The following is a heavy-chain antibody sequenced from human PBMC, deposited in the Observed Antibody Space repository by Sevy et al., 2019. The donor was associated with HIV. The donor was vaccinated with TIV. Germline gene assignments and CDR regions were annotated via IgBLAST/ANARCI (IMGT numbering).Heavy chain of an antibody. CDR3: ASQRGGYERLYYFDS. Sequence: GGSLRLSCVASRFTYSMNWVRQAPGKGLEWVSYISDSSATIHYADSVKGRFTISRDNAKNSLYLQMNTLRAEDTAVYYCASQRGGYERLYYFDSWGQGTLVTVSS. V-gene: IGHV3-48*01. CDR2: ISDSSATI. CDR1: RFTYS. D-gene: IGHD5-12*01. J-gene: IGHJ4*02.